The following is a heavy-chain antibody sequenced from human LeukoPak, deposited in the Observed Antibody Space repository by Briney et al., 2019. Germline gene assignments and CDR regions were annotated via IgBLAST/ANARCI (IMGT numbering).Heavy chain of an antibody. V-gene: IGHV4-34*01. Sequence: SETLSLTCAVYGGSFSGYYWSWIRQPPGKGLEWIGEINHSGSTSYNPSLKSRVTISVDTSKNQFSLKLSSVTAADTAVYYCARAEAGTYYYDSSGYSLDYWGQGTLVTVSS. J-gene: IGHJ4*02. CDR2: INHSGST. CDR1: GGSFSGYY. CDR3: ARAEAGTYYYDSSGYSLDY. D-gene: IGHD3-22*01.